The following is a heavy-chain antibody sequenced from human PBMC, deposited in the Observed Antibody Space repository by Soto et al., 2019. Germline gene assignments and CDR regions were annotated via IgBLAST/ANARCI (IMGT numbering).Heavy chain of an antibody. CDR3: ARVIWSGHLTSDL. J-gene: IGHJ5*02. D-gene: IGHD3-3*01. CDR1: GFTFSSNS. V-gene: IGHV3-48*02. CDR2: ISSSSSTI. Sequence: EVQVLESGGGLVQPGGSLRLSCAASGFTFSSNSMNWFRQAPGKGLEWISYISSSSSTIYADSVKGRFTISRDNAKNSLYLQMNSLRDEDTAVYYCARVIWSGHLTSDLWGQGTLVTVSS.